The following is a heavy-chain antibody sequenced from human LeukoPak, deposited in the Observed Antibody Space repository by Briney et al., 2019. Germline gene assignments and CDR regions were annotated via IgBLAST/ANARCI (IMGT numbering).Heavy chain of an antibody. V-gene: IGHV3-9*01. CDR2: ISWNSGSI. D-gene: IGHD2-2*01. J-gene: IGHJ4*02. Sequence: GRSLRLSCAASGFTFDDYAMHWVRQAPGKGLEWVSGISWNSGSIGYADSVKGRFTISRDNAKNSLYLQMNSLRSEDTALYYCAKDNGPGGVPSAIVYYFDYWGQGTLVTVSS. CDR3: AKDNGPGGVPSAIVYYFDY. CDR1: GFTFDDYA.